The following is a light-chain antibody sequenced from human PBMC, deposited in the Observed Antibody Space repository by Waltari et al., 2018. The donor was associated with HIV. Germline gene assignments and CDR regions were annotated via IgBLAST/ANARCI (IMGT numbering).Light chain of an antibody. V-gene: IGKV1-27*01. CDR3: QQYNSGPRT. J-gene: IGKJ1*01. Sequence: EIQVTWSRCSLSASVGGRVTSTCRASQGISNDLAWYQQKPGKVPKLLIYAASALQSGVPSRFSGSGSGTDFTLTISSLQPEDVATYYCQQYNSGPRTFGQGTTVEIK. CDR1: QGISND. CDR2: AAS.